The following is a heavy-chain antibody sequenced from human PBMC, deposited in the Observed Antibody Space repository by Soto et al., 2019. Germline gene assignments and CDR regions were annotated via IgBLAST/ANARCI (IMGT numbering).Heavy chain of an antibody. CDR2: IYYSGST. Sequence: SETLSLTCTVSCGSISSYYWSWIRQPPGKGLEWIGYIYYSGSTNYNPSLKSRVTISVDTSKNQFSPKLSSVTAADTAVYYCARAKIYGDDFDYWGQGTLVTVSS. CDR3: ARAKIYGDDFDY. D-gene: IGHD4-17*01. J-gene: IGHJ4*02. V-gene: IGHV4-59*01. CDR1: CGSISSYY.